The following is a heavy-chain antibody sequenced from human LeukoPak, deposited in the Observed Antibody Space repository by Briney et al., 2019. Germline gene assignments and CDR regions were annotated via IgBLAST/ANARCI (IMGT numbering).Heavy chain of an antibody. D-gene: IGHD6-19*01. J-gene: IGHJ4*02. CDR2: ISGDGGST. CDR1: GFTFDDYA. CDR3: AKEKGGLHSSGPFDY. V-gene: IGHV3-43*02. Sequence: SGGSLRLSCAASGFTFDDYAMHWVRQAPGKGLEWVSLISGDGGSTYYADSVKGRFTISRDNSKNSLYLQMNSLRTEDTALYYCAKEKGGLHSSGPFDYWGQGTLVTVSS.